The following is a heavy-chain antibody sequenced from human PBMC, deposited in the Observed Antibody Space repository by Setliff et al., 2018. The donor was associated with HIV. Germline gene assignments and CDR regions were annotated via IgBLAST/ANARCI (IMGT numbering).Heavy chain of an antibody. CDR1: GVTFSSYS. CDR3: ARVQYFNSGGYWATIRHYYYMDV. CDR2: ISRNSDTI. D-gene: IGHD3-22*01. V-gene: IGHV3-48*01. Sequence: LRLSCAASGVTFSSYSMNWVRQAPGKGLEWLSYISRNSDTIYYADSVKGRFTISRDNAENPLFLQMNSLRAEDTAVYYCARVQYFNSGGYWATIRHYYYMDVWGKGTAVTVSS. J-gene: IGHJ6*03.